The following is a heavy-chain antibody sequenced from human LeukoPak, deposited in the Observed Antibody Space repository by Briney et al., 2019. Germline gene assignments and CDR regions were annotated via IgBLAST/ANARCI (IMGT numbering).Heavy chain of an antibody. Sequence: PGGSLRLSCAASGFTFSSYSMNWVRQAPGKGLEWVSYISSSSSTIYYADSVKGRFTISRDNAKNSLYLQMNSLRTEDTAVYYCCTDFGDFGAHWGQGTLVTVSS. CDR1: GFTFSSYS. D-gene: IGHD4-17*01. CDR2: ISSSSSTI. J-gene: IGHJ4*02. CDR3: CTDFGDFGAH. V-gene: IGHV3-48*01.